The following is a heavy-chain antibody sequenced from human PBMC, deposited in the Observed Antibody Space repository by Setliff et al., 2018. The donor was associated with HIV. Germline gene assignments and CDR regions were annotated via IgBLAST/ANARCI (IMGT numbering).Heavy chain of an antibody. CDR1: XXXFRGYV. V-gene: IGHV1-46*01. Sequence: ASVKVSCKASXXXFRGYVWHWVGQAPGQGLEWMGRINPNGGATTYAQKFEGRVTMTXDTSTNTVYMELNILRSEDTAVFYCAREYHIAATDTRLANYFDSWGQGTLVTVSS. CDR3: AREYHIAATDTRLANYFDS. J-gene: IGHJ4*02. CDR2: INPNGGAT. D-gene: IGHD6-13*01.